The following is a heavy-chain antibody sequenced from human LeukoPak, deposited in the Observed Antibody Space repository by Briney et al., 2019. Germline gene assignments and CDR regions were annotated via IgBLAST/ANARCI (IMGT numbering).Heavy chain of an antibody. J-gene: IGHJ4*02. CDR3: AKLGIDTAMVTGGLFDY. CDR2: ISYDGSNK. Sequence: GRSLRLSCAASGFTFSSYGMHWVRQAPGKGLEWVAVISYDGSNKYYADSVKGRFTISGDNSKNTLYLQMNSLRAEDTAVYYCAKLGIDTAMVTGGLFDYWGQGTLVTVSS. V-gene: IGHV3-30*18. CDR1: GFTFSSYG. D-gene: IGHD5-18*01.